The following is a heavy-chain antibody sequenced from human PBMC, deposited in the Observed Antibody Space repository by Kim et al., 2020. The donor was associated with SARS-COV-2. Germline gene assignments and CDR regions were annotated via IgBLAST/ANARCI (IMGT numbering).Heavy chain of an antibody. CDR1: VFTFSSHA. CDR2: ISGGGGSK. Sequence: GGSLRLSCEAFVFTFSSHAMSWVRQAPGMGLEWVSSISGGGGSKYYSNSVKGRFTISRDNPRDTLYLQLNSLRAEDTAIYYCAKDINFDFWSGNNYFGMDVWGQGTTVTVSS. V-gene: IGHV3-23*01. D-gene: IGHD3-3*01. CDR3: AKDINFDFWSGNNYFGMDV. J-gene: IGHJ6*02.